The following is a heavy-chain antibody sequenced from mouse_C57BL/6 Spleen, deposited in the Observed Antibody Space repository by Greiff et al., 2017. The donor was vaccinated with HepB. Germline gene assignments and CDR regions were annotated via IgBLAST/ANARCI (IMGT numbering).Heavy chain of an antibody. D-gene: IGHD1-1*01. Sequence: QVQLQQPGAELVRPGTSVKLSCKASGYTFTSYWMNWVKQRPGQGLEWIGVINPSDSYNTYNQKFKGKATLTFDTSSSTAYMQLSSLTSEDSAVYYVAKTENGSSFAWFAYWGQGTLVTVSA. CDR1: GYTFTSYW. V-gene: IGHV1-59*01. CDR2: INPSDSYN. CDR3: AKTENGSSFAWFAY. J-gene: IGHJ3*01.